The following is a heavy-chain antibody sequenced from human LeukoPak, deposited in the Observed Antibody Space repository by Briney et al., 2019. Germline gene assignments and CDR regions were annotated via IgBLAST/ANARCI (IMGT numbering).Heavy chain of an antibody. CDR3: ARGEVATIPHFDY. Sequence: ASVKVSCKASGYTFTGYYMHWVRQAPGQGLEWMGRINPNSGGTNYAQKFQGRVTMTRDTSISTAYMELSRLRSDGTAVYYCARGEVATIPHFDYWGQGTLVTVSS. J-gene: IGHJ4*02. CDR1: GYTFTGYY. D-gene: IGHD5-12*01. V-gene: IGHV1-2*06. CDR2: INPNSGGT.